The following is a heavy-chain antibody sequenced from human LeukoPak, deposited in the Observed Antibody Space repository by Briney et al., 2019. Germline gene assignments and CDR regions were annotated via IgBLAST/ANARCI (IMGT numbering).Heavy chain of an antibody. CDR1: GYTFTSYD. Sequence: ASVKVSCKASGYTFTSYDINWVRQAPGQGLEWMGWMNPNSGNRGYAQKFQGRATMTRNTSINTAYMELSSLRSEDTALYYCARAPTTVVTPDWFDPWGQGTLVTVSS. V-gene: IGHV1-8*01. J-gene: IGHJ5*02. CDR3: ARAPTTVVTPDWFDP. D-gene: IGHD4-23*01. CDR2: MNPNSGNR.